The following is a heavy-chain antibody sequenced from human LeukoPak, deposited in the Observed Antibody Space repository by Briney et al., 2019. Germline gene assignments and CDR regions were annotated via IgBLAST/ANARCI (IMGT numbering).Heavy chain of an antibody. CDR1: GFTFDDYA. Sequence: GRSLRLSCAASGFTFDDYAMHWVRQAPGKGLEWVSGISWNSGSIGYADSVKGRFTISRDNAKNSLYLQMHRLRSEDTAVYYCAKDSAHKSNWYPEGAFDVWGQGTTVIVST. D-gene: IGHD1-14*01. CDR2: ISWNSGSI. CDR3: AKDSAHKSNWYPEGAFDV. J-gene: IGHJ3*01. V-gene: IGHV3-9*01.